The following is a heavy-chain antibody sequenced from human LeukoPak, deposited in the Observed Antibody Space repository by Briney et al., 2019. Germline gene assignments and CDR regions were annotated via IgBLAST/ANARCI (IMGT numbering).Heavy chain of an antibody. D-gene: IGHD1-26*01. J-gene: IGHJ4*02. V-gene: IGHV3-49*04. CDR3: TRGSTRVDY. CDR2: IRSKAYGGTT. CDR1: GFTFGDYA. Sequence: GGSLRLSCTASGFTFGDYAMSWVRQAPGKGLEWVGFIRSKAYGGTTEYAASVKGRFTISRDDSKSIAYLQMNSLKTEDTAVYYCTRGSTRVDYWGQGTLVTVS.